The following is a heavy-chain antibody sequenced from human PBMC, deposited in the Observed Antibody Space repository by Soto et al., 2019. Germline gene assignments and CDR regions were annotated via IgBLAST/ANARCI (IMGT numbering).Heavy chain of an antibody. V-gene: IGHV3-15*01. CDR1: GFTFSNAW. D-gene: IGHD3-16*01. Sequence: EVQLVESGGGLVKPGGSLRLSCAASGFTFSNAWMSWIRQAPGKGPEWVGRIKSKTAGGATEYAAPVKDRFTISRDDSKNTLYLQMNSLKTEDTAVYYCTTYMLPVDDWGQGTTVTVSS. CDR3: TTYMLPVDD. J-gene: IGHJ6*02. CDR2: IKSKTAGGAT.